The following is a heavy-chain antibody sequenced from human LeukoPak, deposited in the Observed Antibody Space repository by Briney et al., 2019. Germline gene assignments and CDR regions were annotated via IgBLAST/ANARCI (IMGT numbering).Heavy chain of an antibody. D-gene: IGHD2-15*01. CDR2: IWYDGSNK. CDR1: GFTFSSYG. Sequence: SGGPLRLSCAASGFTFSSYGMHWVGQAPGKGLEWVAVIWYDGSNKYYADSVKGRFTISRDDSKNTLYLHINSLRAEDTAVYYCAKVASTPYYYYYMDGWGKGTTVTVSS. CDR3: AKVASTPYYYYYMDG. J-gene: IGHJ6*03. V-gene: IGHV3-33*06.